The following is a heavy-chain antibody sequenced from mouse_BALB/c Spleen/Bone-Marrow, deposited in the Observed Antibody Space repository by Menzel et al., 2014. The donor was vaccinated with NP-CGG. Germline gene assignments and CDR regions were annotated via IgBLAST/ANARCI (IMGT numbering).Heavy chain of an antibody. CDR1: GFDFSRYW. J-gene: IGHJ2*01. Sequence: EVKLMESGGGLVQPGGSLILSCAASGFDFSRYWMSWARQAPGKGQEWIGEINPGSSTINYTPSLKDKFIISRDNAKNTLFLQMSKVRSEDTALYHCARLGNYGYFDYWGQGTTLTVSS. V-gene: IGHV4-2*02. CDR2: INPGSSTI. D-gene: IGHD1-1*01. CDR3: ARLGNYGYFDY.